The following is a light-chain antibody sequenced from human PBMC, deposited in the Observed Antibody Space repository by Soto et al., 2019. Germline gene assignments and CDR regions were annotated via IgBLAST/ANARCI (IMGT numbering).Light chain of an antibody. CDR1: QGIRND. Sequence: DIQMTQSPSSLSASVGDRVTITCRASQGIRNDLGWYQQKPGKAPKRLIYAASSLKSGVPSSFSGSASGTESTPTNSSPQPKDFATYYCLQHNSYPLTFGGGTKVEIK. CDR2: AAS. V-gene: IGKV1-17*01. J-gene: IGKJ4*01. CDR3: LQHNSYPLT.